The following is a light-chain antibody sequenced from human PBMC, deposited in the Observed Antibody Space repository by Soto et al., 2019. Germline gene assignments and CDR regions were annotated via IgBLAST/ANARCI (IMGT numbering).Light chain of an antibody. CDR1: SSNIGAGYD. J-gene: IGLJ1*01. CDR2: LTN. Sequence: VLTQPPSVSGAPGQRVTVSCTGSSSNIGAGYDVNWYQQLPGTAPKLLISLTNHRPSGVPDRFSGSKSGTSASLAITGLQAEDEADYYCQSYDLSLRGYVLGTGTKVTVL. V-gene: IGLV1-40*01. CDR3: QSYDLSLRGYV.